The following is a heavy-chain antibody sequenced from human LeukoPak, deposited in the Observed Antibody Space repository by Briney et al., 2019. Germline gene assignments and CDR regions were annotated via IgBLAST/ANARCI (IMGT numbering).Heavy chain of an antibody. V-gene: IGHV1-18*01. J-gene: IGHJ4*02. Sequence: GASENVSCKASGYTLTSYGISWVRQAPRQGLEWVGWISAYNGNTNFAQKFQDRVTMTTDTSTSTAYMELRSLRSDDTAVYYCARGDAGLRELLYPIDYWGQGTLVTVS. CDR1: GYTLTSYG. D-gene: IGHD3-10*01. CDR2: ISAYNGNT. CDR3: ARGDAGLRELLYPIDY.